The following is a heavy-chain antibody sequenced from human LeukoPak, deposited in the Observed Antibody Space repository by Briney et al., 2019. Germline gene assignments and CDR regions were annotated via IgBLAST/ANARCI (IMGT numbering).Heavy chain of an antibody. CDR2: IYTSGST. Sequence: PSQTLSLTCTVSGGSISSGSYYWSWLRQPAGTGLEWIGRIYTSGSTNYNPSLKSRVTISVDTSQNQFSLKLSSVTAADTAVYYCASSATVAKGYAFDIWGQGTMVTVSS. CDR3: ASSATVAKGYAFDI. CDR1: GGSISSGSYY. J-gene: IGHJ3*02. V-gene: IGHV4-61*02. D-gene: IGHD4-23*01.